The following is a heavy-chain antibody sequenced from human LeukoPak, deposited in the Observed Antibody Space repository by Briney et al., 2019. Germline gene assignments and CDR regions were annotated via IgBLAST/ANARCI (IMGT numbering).Heavy chain of an antibody. CDR3: ARAKWFGELFSYNWFDP. V-gene: IGHV4-59*08. Sequence: SETLSLTCTVCGGSISSYYWICLRQPPGKGLEWIGYIYYSGSTNYNPSLKSRVTISVDTSKNQFSLKLSSVTAADTAVYYCARAKWFGELFSYNWFDPWGQGTLVTVSS. CDR2: IYYSGST. CDR1: GGSISSYY. J-gene: IGHJ5*02. D-gene: IGHD3-10*01.